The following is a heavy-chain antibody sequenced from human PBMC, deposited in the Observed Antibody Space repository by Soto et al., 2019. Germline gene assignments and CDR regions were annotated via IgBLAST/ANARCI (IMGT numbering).Heavy chain of an antibody. Sequence: TGGSLRLSCAASGFTFSSYGMHWVRQAPGKGLEWVAVISYDGSNKYYADSVKGRFTISRDNSKNTLYLQMNSLRAEDTAVYYCAQDGIAAAGPNWFDPWGQGTLVTVSS. J-gene: IGHJ5*02. CDR1: GFTFSSYG. CDR2: ISYDGSNK. CDR3: AQDGIAAAGPNWFDP. D-gene: IGHD6-13*01. V-gene: IGHV3-30*18.